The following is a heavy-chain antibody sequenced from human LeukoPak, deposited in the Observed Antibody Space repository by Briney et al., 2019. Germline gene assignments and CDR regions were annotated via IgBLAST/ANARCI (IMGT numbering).Heavy chain of an antibody. D-gene: IGHD1-26*01. CDR3: AKSPVGAGDYFDY. CDR2: ISGSGGST. CDR1: GFTFSSYW. V-gene: IGHV3-23*01. Sequence: PGGSLRLSCAASGFTFSSYWMSWVRQAPGKGLEWVSAISGSGGSTYYADSVKGRFTISRDNSKNTLYLQMNSLRAEDTAVYYCAKSPVGAGDYFDYWGQGTLVTVSS. J-gene: IGHJ4*02.